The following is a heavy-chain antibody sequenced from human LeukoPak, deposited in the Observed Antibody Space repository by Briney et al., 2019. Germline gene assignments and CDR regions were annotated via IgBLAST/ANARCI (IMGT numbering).Heavy chain of an antibody. CDR3: VKITSSSGGDY. CDR2: ISSNGGST. V-gene: IGHV3-64D*09. D-gene: IGHD6-19*01. J-gene: IGHJ4*02. Sequence: GGSLRLSCSASGLTFSSYAMYWVRQAPGKGLEYVSGISSNGGSTYYADSVKGRFTISRDNSKNTLYLQMSSLRAEDTAVYYCVKITSSSGGDYWGQGTLVTVSS. CDR1: GLTFSSYA.